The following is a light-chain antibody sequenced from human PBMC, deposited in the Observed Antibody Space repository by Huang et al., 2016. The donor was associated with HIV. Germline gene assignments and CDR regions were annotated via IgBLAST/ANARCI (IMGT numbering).Light chain of an antibody. CDR1: QGLANY. Sequence: EIVLTQSPATLSLSPGERATLSCRASQGLANYLAWYQQKPGQAPRLLLYDASHMATGIPARFSGSGSGTDFTLTISSLEPEDFAVYYCQQRGNWQLTFGGGTKVEIK. CDR3: QQRGNWQLT. J-gene: IGKJ4*01. CDR2: DAS. V-gene: IGKV3-11*01.